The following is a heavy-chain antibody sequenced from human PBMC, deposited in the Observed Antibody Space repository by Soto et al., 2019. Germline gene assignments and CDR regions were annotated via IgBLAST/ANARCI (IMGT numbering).Heavy chain of an antibody. CDR1: GFTFSSYS. V-gene: IGHV3-21*01. J-gene: IGHJ5*02. CDR2: ISSSSSYI. CDR3: ARDRIAARLNNWFDP. Sequence: PGGSLRLSCAASGFTFSSYSMNWVRQAPGKGLEWVSSISSSSSYIYYADSVKGRFTISRDNAKNSLYLQMNSLRAEDTAVYYCARDRIAARLNNWFDPWGQGTLVTVSS. D-gene: IGHD6-6*01.